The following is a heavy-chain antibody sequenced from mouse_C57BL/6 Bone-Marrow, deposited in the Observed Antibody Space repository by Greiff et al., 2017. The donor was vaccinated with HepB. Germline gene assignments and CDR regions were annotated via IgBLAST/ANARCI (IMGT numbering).Heavy chain of an antibody. CDR2: ISSGGSYT. CDR1: GFTFSSYG. J-gene: IGHJ1*03. CDR3: ARHDYGGYFDV. D-gene: IGHD1-1*01. Sequence: EVKLMESGGDLVKPGGSLKLSCAASGFTFSSYGMSWVRQTPDKRLEWVATISSGGSYTYYPDSVKGRFTISRDNAKNTMYLQRSSLKSEDTAMYYCARHDYGGYFDVWGTGTTVTVSS. V-gene: IGHV5-6*01.